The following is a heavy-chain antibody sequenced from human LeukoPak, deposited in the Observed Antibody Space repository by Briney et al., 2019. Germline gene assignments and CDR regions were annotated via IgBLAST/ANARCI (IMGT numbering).Heavy chain of an antibody. Sequence: SQTLSLTCTVSGGSISSGGYYWSWIRQPPGKGLEWIGYIYHSGSTYYNPSLKSRVTISVDRSKNQFSLKLSSVTAADTAVYYCARDQPQRIAARPSAFDIWGQGTMVTVSS. V-gene: IGHV4-30-2*01. CDR3: ARDQPQRIAARPSAFDI. CDR2: IYHSGST. CDR1: GGSISSGGYY. J-gene: IGHJ3*02. D-gene: IGHD6-6*01.